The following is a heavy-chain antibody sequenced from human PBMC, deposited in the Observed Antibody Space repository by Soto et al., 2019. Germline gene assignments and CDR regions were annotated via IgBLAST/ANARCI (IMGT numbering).Heavy chain of an antibody. D-gene: IGHD3-9*01. CDR3: ARVIGYYNHFDS. Sequence: PGXSLGLSCAASGFTFSNYGMNWVHQAPGKGLEWVAIIWYDGSDKYYADSVKGRFTISRDNSKNTLYLQMNRMRAEDTAVYYCARVIGYYNHFDSWGQGTMVTVSS. V-gene: IGHV3-33*01. J-gene: IGHJ4*02. CDR2: IWYDGSDK. CDR1: GFTFSNYG.